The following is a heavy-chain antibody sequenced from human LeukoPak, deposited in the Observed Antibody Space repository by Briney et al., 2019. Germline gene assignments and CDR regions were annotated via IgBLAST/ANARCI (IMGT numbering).Heavy chain of an antibody. CDR1: GFTFSDYY. V-gene: IGHV3-11*03. D-gene: IGHD5-18*01. CDR3: ASGYSYGSLDY. CDR2: ISSSSSYT. Sequence: PGGSLRLSCAASGFTFSDYYMSWIRQAPGKGLEWVSYISSSSSYTNYADSVKGRFTISRDNAKNSLYLQMNSLRAEDTAVYYCASGYSYGSLDYWGQGTLVTVSS. J-gene: IGHJ4*02.